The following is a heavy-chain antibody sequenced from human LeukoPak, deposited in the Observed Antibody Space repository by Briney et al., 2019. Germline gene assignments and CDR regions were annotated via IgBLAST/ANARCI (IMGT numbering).Heavy chain of an antibody. Sequence: PGGSLRLSCTASGFTFGDYAMSWFRQAPGKGLEWVGFIRSKAYGGTTEYAASVKGRFTISRDDSKSIAYLQMNSLKTEDTAVYYCTRVSSHYDFWGGPSNYWGQGTLVTVSS. V-gene: IGHV3-49*03. J-gene: IGHJ4*02. CDR3: TRVSSHYDFWGGPSNY. CDR2: IRSKAYGGTT. CDR1: GFTFGDYA. D-gene: IGHD3-3*01.